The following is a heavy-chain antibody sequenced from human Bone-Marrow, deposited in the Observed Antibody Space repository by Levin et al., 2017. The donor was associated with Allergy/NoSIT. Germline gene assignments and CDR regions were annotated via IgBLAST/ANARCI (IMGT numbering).Heavy chain of an antibody. CDR2: IYPGDSDT. V-gene: IGHV5-51*01. CDR1: GYSFTSYW. Sequence: PGGSLRLSCKGSGYSFTSYWIGWVRQMPGKGLEWMGIIYPGDSDTRYSPSFQGQVTISADKSISTAYLQWSSLKASDTAMYYCARAPRIGYFWWFDPWGQGTLVTVSS. D-gene: IGHD2-15*01. CDR3: ARAPRIGYFWWFDP. J-gene: IGHJ5*02.